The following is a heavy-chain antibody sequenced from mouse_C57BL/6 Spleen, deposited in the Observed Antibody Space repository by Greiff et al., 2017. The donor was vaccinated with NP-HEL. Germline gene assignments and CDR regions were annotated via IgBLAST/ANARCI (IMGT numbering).Heavy chain of an antibody. CDR3: ARNYDYDYAMDY. D-gene: IGHD2-4*01. Sequence: VKLVESGPGLVQPSQSLSITCTVSGFSLTSYGVHWVRQSPGKGLEWLGVIWSGGSTAYTAAFISRLSISKDNSKSQVFFKMNSLQADDTAIYYCARNYDYDYAMDYWGQGTSVTVSS. J-gene: IGHJ4*01. CDR1: GFSLTSYG. V-gene: IGHV2-2*01. CDR2: IWSGGST.